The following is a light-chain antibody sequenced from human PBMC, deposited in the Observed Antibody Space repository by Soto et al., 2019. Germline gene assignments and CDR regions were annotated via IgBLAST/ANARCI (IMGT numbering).Light chain of an antibody. CDR3: QHYTFLPDT. CDR2: GAS. CDR1: QSVSSN. J-gene: IGKJ4*02. V-gene: IGKV3-15*01. Sequence: VVTQSASAVSVYPGERATLSCRASQSVSSNLAWYQQKPGQAPRLLIYGASTRATGIPARFSGSGSGTEFTLTISLLQSEDFALYCSQHYTFLPDTFGERTMADIK.